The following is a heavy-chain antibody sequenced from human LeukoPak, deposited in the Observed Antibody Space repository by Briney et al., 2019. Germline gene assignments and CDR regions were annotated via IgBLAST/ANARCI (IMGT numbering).Heavy chain of an antibody. Sequence: PGGSLRLSCAASGFTFSTYAMSWVRQAPGKGLEWVSAISSSGGSTYYADSMKGRFTISRDNSKNTLYLRMNSLRAEDTAVYYCAKSGLELDTFPFDYWGQGTLVTVSS. CDR1: GFTFSTYA. V-gene: IGHV3-23*01. CDR3: AKSGLELDTFPFDY. D-gene: IGHD5-18*01. J-gene: IGHJ4*02. CDR2: ISSSGGST.